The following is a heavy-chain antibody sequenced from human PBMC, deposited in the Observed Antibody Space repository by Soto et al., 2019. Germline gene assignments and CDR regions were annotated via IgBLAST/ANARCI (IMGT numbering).Heavy chain of an antibody. J-gene: IGHJ4*02. V-gene: IGHV4-59*08. D-gene: IGHD6-13*01. CDR2: IYYSGST. Sequence: SETLSLTCTVSGGSISSYYWSWIRQPPGKGLEWIGYIYYSGSTNYNPSLKSRVTIKVDTSKNQFSLKLSSVTAADTAVYYCARQGKQHTFDYWGQGTLVTVSS. CDR1: GGSISSYY. CDR3: ARQGKQHTFDY.